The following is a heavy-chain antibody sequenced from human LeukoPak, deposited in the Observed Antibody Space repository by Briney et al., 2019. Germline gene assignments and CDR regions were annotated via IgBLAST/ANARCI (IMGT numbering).Heavy chain of an antibody. Sequence: PGGFLRLSCAASGFTFDSYVMTWVRQAAGKGLEWVSGIGTSGRSTYYADSVKGRFTISRDNSKNTLYLQMNSLRAEDTALYYCAKESGNAFNDPFDMWGQGTMVIVSS. CDR1: GFTFDSYV. D-gene: IGHD3-16*01. V-gene: IGHV3-23*01. CDR3: AKESGNAFNDPFDM. CDR2: IGTSGRST. J-gene: IGHJ3*02.